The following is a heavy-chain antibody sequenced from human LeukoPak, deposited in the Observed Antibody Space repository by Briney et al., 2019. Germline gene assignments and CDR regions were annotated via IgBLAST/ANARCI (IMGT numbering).Heavy chain of an antibody. CDR3: AKRMIRGVNHDAFDL. CDR2: IYSGGST. CDR1: GFTVSSNY. V-gene: IGHV3-53*01. J-gene: IGHJ3*01. Sequence: GGSPRLSCAASGFTVSSNYMSWVRQAPGKGLEWVSVIYSGGSTYYADSVKGRFTISRDNSKNTLYLQMNSLRAEDTAVYYCAKRMIRGVNHDAFDLWGQGTMVTVSS. D-gene: IGHD3-10*01.